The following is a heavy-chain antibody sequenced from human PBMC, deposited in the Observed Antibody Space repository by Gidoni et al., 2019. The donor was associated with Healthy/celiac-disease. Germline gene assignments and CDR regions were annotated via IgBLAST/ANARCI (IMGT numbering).Heavy chain of an antibody. J-gene: IGHJ5*02. CDR2: ISYDGSNK. CDR3: ARARRTYYYDSSGPRNWFDP. Sequence: QVQLVESGGGVVQPGRSLRLSCAASGFTFRSYAMHWVRQAPGKGLEWVAVISYDGSNKYYADSVKGRFTISRDNSKNTLYLQMNSLRAEDTAVYYCARARRTYYYDSSGPRNWFDPWGQGTLVTVSS. CDR1: GFTFRSYA. D-gene: IGHD3-22*01. V-gene: IGHV3-30-3*01.